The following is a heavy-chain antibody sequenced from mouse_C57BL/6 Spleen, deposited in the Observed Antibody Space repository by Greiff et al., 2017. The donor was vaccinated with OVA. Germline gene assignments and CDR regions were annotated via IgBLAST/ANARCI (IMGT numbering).Heavy chain of an antibody. CDR3: TPTGTDWYFDV. V-gene: IGHV1-5*01. CDR1: GYTFTSYW. Sequence: EVQLQQSGTVLARPGASVKMSCKTSGYTFTSYWMHWVKQRPGQGLEWIGAIYPGNSDTSYNQKFKGKAKLTAVTSASTAYMELSSLTNEDSAVYYCTPTGTDWYFDVWGTGTTVTVSS. D-gene: IGHD4-1*02. CDR2: IYPGNSDT. J-gene: IGHJ1*03.